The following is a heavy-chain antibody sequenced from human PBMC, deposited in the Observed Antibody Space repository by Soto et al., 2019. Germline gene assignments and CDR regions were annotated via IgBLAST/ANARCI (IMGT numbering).Heavy chain of an antibody. CDR1: ARSLSDYY. CDR3: ARDSITMVRGNYYYGMDV. Sequence: SETLCLTCAVYARSLSDYYWLLLRPPPGKGLKWIGEINHSGSTNYNPSLKSRVTISVDTSKNQFSLKLTSVTAADTAVYYCARDSITMVRGNYYYGMDVWGQGTTVT. J-gene: IGHJ6*02. D-gene: IGHD3-10*01. V-gene: IGHV4-34*01. CDR2: INHSGST.